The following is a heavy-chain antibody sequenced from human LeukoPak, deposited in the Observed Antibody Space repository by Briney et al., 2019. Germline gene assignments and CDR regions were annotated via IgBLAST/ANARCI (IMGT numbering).Heavy chain of an antibody. CDR3: AKGRFLEWSFDY. Sequence: GGSLRLSCAASGFTFSSYGMHWVRQAPGKGLEWVAFIRYDGSNKYYADSVKGRFTISRDNSKNTLYLQVNSLRAEDTAVYYCAKGRFLEWSFDYWGQGTLVTVSP. D-gene: IGHD3-3*01. CDR1: GFTFSSYG. CDR2: IRYDGSNK. V-gene: IGHV3-30*02. J-gene: IGHJ4*02.